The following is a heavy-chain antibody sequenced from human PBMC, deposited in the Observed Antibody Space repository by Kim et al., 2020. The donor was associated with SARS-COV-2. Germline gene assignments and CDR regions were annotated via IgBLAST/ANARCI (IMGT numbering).Heavy chain of an antibody. D-gene: IGHD5-12*01. Sequence: GGSLRLSCAASGFTFSSYSMNWVRQAPGKGLEWVSSISSSSYIYYADSVKGRFTISRDNAKNSLYLQMNSLRAEDTAVYYCARVGRPGRDIVATISYYYYGMDVWGQGTTVTVSS. CDR2: ISSSSYI. CDR1: GFTFSSYS. J-gene: IGHJ6*02. CDR3: ARVGRPGRDIVATISYYYYGMDV. V-gene: IGHV3-21*01.